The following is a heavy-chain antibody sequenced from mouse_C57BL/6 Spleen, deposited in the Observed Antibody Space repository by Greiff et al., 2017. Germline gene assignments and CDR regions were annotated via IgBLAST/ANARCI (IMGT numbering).Heavy chain of an antibody. CDR2: IHPSDSDT. Sequence: VQLQQPGAELVKPGASVKVSCKASGYTFTSYWMHWVKQRPGQGLEWIGRIHPSDSDTNYNQKFKGKATLTVDKSSSTAYMQLSSLTSEESAVYSGTINYYGSSCIDYGGQGASVTVAS. CDR3: TINYYGSSCIDY. V-gene: IGHV1-74*01. CDR1: GYTFTSYW. D-gene: IGHD1-1*01. J-gene: IGHJ4*01.